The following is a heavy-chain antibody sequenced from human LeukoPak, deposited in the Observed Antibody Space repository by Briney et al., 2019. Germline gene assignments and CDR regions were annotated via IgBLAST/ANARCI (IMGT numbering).Heavy chain of an antibody. V-gene: IGHV1-69*13. D-gene: IGHD6-6*01. J-gene: IGHJ4*02. CDR2: IIPIFGTA. Sequence: GASVKVSCKASGGTFSNYAISWVRQAPGQGLEWMGGIIPIFGTANYAQKFQGRVTITADESTSTAYMELSSLRSEDTAVYYCARGSIAARTFDYWGQGTLVTVSS. CDR3: ARGSIAARTFDY. CDR1: GGTFSNYA.